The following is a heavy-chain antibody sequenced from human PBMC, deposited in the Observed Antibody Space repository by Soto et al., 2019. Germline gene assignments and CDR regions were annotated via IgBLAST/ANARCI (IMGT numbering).Heavy chain of an antibody. CDR1: GYTIAGYW. CDR2: IHPNYSDT. J-gene: IGHJ4*02. D-gene: IGHD3-3*01. V-gene: IGHV5-51*03. CDR3: ARRGVSTRTFDY. Sequence: GESLKISYKGSGYTIAGYWIAWVRKRNGKGLELMGIIHPNYSDTRYRPSFQGQVTISADKSISSAYLQWCRRRASDTAMYYCARRGVSTRTFDYWGQGTPVTVSS.